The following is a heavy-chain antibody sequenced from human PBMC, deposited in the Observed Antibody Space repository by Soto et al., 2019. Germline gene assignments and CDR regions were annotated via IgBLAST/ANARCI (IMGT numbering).Heavy chain of an antibody. J-gene: IGHJ4*02. CDR1: GGSISSYY. V-gene: IGHV4-59*08. D-gene: IGHD5-18*01. CDR3: ARRYGSCFDY. Sequence: QVQLQESGPGLVKPSETLSLTCTVSGGSISSYYWSWIRQPPGKGLEWIGYIYYSGSTNYNPSLXGXVXIXXDTSKPQSPLKLSSVTAPDAAVYYCARRYGSCFDYWGQGTLVTVSS. CDR2: IYYSGST.